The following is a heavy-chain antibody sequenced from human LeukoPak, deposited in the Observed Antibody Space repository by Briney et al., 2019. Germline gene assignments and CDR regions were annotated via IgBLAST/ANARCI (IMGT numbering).Heavy chain of an antibody. V-gene: IGHV1-2*06. CDR1: GYTVTGYY. Sequence: ASVKVSCKASGYTVTGYYMHWVRQAPGQGLEWMGRINPNSGGTNYAQKFQGRVTMTRDTSISTAYMELSRLRSDDTAVYYCAREVGGYKPTYYFDYWGQGTLVTVSS. CDR3: AREVGGYKPTYYFDY. J-gene: IGHJ4*02. D-gene: IGHD5-24*01. CDR2: INPNSGGT.